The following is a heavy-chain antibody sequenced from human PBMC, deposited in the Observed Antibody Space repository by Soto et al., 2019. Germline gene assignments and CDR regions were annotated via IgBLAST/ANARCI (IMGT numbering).Heavy chain of an antibody. Sequence: SETLSLTCTVSGGPISNYYWSWIRQPPGKGLEWIGYIYYSGSTNYNPSLKSRVTISVDTSKNQFSLKLSSVTAADTAVYYCARHESRIAAVPDYYYGMDVWGQGTTVTVSS. CDR2: IYYSGST. CDR1: GGPISNYY. CDR3: ARHESRIAAVPDYYYGMDV. J-gene: IGHJ6*02. V-gene: IGHV4-59*08. D-gene: IGHD6-13*01.